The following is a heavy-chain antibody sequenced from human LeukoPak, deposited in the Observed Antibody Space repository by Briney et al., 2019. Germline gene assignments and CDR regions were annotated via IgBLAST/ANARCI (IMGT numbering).Heavy chain of an antibody. CDR2: IDPSDFEI. CDR1: GYIFAAYL. Sequence: GESLKISCKTSGYIFAAYLIAWVRQLPGKGLECMGLIDPSDFEITYSPSFQGHVTISADKSISTAYLQWGSLKSSGNAMYYCARGFSSWFTPYFDYWGQGSLVTVSS. D-gene: IGHD2-2*01. CDR3: ARGFSSWFTPYFDY. V-gene: IGHV5-51*01. J-gene: IGHJ4*02.